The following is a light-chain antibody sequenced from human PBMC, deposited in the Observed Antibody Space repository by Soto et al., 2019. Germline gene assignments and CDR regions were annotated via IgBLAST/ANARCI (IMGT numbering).Light chain of an antibody. V-gene: IGKV3-15*01. CDR2: GAS. Sequence: ELVLTQSPATLSLSRGERATLSCRASQSVSSYLAWYQQKPGQAPRLLIYGASTRATGIPARFSGSGSGTEFTLTISSLQPDDFATYYCQHYNSYSEAFGQGTKVDIK. J-gene: IGKJ1*01. CDR1: QSVSSY. CDR3: QHYNSYSEA.